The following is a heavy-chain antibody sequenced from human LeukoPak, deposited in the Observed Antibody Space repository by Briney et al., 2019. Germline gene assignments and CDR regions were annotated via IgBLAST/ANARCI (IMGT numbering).Heavy chain of an antibody. CDR1: GASISSYY. Sequence: SETLSLTCTVSGASISSYYWSWIWQPPGKGLEWIGYIYYSGSTNYDPSLKSRVTISVDTSKNHFSLKVTSVTAADTAVYYCARGVVQGLGYLDLWGRGTLVTVSS. J-gene: IGHJ2*01. V-gene: IGHV4-59*01. CDR2: IYYSGST. D-gene: IGHD6-6*01. CDR3: ARGVVQGLGYLDL.